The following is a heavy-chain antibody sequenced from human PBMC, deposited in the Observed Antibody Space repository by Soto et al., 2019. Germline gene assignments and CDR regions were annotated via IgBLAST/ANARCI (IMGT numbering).Heavy chain of an antibody. CDR3: ARDHGDYFAY. CDR2: IYYSGST. CDR1: GCSISSYY. J-gene: IGHJ4*02. D-gene: IGHD4-17*01. Sequence: SETLSLTCTVSGCSISSYYWSWIRQPPGKGLEWIGYIYYSGSTNYNPSLKSRVTISVDTSKNQFSLKLSSVTAADTAVYYCARDHGDYFAYRGQGTLVTVSS. V-gene: IGHV4-59*01.